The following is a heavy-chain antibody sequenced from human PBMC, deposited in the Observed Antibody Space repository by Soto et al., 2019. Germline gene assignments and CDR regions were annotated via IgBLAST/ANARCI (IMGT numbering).Heavy chain of an antibody. CDR1: GGSFSGYY. Sequence: SETLSLTCAVYGGSFSGYYWSWIRQPPGKGLEWIGEINHSGSTNYNPSLKSRVTISVDTSKNQFSLKLSSVTAADTAVYYCARGLRFLDYWGQGTLVTVSS. J-gene: IGHJ4*02. CDR2: INHSGST. D-gene: IGHD3-3*01. V-gene: IGHV4-34*01. CDR3: ARGLRFLDY.